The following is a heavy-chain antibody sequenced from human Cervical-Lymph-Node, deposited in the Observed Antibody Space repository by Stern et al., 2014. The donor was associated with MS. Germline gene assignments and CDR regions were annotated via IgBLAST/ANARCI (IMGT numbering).Heavy chain of an antibody. V-gene: IGHV2-5*01. Sequence: QVTLKESGPTLLKPTQTLTLTCTFSGVSVTSRGVGVGWIRQPPGKALEWLAFIDWNDDSRYSPSLRSRLTITKDTSKNQVVLTVADLDPVDTAIYYCVHSRPKATTVRTWGQGTLVTVSS. J-gene: IGHJ4*02. CDR3: VHSRPKATTVRT. CDR2: IDWNDDS. CDR1: GVSVTSRGVG. D-gene: IGHD3-10*01.